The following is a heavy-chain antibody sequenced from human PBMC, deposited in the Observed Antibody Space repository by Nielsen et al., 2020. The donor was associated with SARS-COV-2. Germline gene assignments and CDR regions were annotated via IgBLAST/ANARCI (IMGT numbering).Heavy chain of an antibody. Sequence: GESLKISCAASGFTLSNYGMHWVRQAPGKGLEWVAVISYDGNKNYYADSVKGRFTISRDNSKNTLYLQMNSLRAENTAVYYCAKAELLWFGESYGGSLDYWGQGTLVTVSS. J-gene: IGHJ4*02. D-gene: IGHD3-10*01. CDR3: AKAELLWFGESYGGSLDY. CDR1: GFTLSNYG. CDR2: ISYDGNKN. V-gene: IGHV3-30*18.